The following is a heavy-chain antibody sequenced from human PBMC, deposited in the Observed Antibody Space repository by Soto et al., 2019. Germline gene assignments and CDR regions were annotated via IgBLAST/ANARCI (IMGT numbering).Heavy chain of an antibody. Sequence: QVQLQQWGAGLLKPSETLSLTCAVYGGSFSGYYWSWIRQPPGKGLEWIGEINHSGSTNYNPSLKSXXTXSXXTSKNQFSLKLSSVTAADTAVYYCARPGYFDAFDIWGQGTMVTVSS. V-gene: IGHV4-34*01. CDR2: INHSGST. CDR1: GGSFSGYY. CDR3: ARPGYFDAFDI. J-gene: IGHJ3*02. D-gene: IGHD3-22*01.